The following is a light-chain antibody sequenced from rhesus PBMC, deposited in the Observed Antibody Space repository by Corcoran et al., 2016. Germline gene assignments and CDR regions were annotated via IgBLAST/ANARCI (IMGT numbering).Light chain of an antibody. J-gene: IGLJ1*01. CDR1: SSDIGGYNR. CDR3: SSYAAGSIYI. V-gene: IGLV2-13*03. CDR2: EVS. Sequence: QAAPTQSPSVSGSPGQSVTISCTGTSSDIGGYNRVSWYQQHPGKAPKLIIYEVSKRSSGVSGRFSGSKSGNTASLTVSGLQAEDEADYYCSSYAAGSIYIFGDGTRLTVL.